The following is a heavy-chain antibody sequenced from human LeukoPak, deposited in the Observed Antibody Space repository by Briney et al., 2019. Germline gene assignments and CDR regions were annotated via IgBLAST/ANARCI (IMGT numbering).Heavy chain of an antibody. CDR1: GFTFSAFA. CDR3: ARGTTDIMAEISDAFDI. V-gene: IGHV3-30-3*01. J-gene: IGHJ3*02. CDR2: ISYDASNK. Sequence: GGSLRLSCAASGFTFSAFAMHWARQAPGKGLEWVAAISYDASNKYYAVSVRGRFTISRDNSRNTLFLQMNSLRADDTAVYYCARGTTDIMAEISDAFDIWGQGTVVTVSS. D-gene: IGHD5-12*01.